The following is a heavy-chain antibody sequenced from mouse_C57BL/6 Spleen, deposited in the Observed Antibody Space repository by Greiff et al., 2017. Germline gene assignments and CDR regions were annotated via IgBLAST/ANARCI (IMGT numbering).Heavy chain of an antibody. CDR3: AIYYGNYDAMDY. Sequence: EVKLVESGGGLVQPGESLKLSCESNEYEFPSHDMSWVRKTPEKRLELVAAINSDGGSTYYPDTMDRRFIISRDNTKKTLYLQISSLRSEDTALYYCAIYYGNYDAMDYWGQGTSVTVSS. CDR2: INSDGGST. D-gene: IGHD2-1*01. V-gene: IGHV5-2*01. J-gene: IGHJ4*01. CDR1: EYEFPSHD.